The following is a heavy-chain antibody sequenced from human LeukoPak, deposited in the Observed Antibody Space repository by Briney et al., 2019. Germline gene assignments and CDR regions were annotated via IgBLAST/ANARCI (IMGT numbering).Heavy chain of an antibody. D-gene: IGHD6-13*01. V-gene: IGHV1-46*01. CDR1: GYTFTSYY. CDR3: ARVSDRLAAAGHYYYYYMDV. Sequence: ASVKVACQASGYTFTSYYMHLVGQAPGQGLEWMGIINPSRGSTSYAQKFQGRVTMTRDLSTSTFSMELSSLRSEDTAVYYCARVSDRLAAAGHYYYYYMDVWGKGTTVTVSS. CDR2: INPSRGST. J-gene: IGHJ6*03.